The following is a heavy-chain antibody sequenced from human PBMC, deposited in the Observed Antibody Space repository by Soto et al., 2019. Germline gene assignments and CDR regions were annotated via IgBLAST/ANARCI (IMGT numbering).Heavy chain of an antibody. CDR2: MNPNSGNT. D-gene: IGHD1-1*01. CDR3: ARGTRTHDS. J-gene: IGHJ5*01. CDR1: GYTFTSFD. Sequence: QVQLVQSGAEVKKPGASVKVSCKASGYTFTSFDINWVRQAAGQGLEWMGWMNPNSGNTGYAQKFQGRVTMNRNTSISTAYMELSSLTSEDTDLYYCARGTRTHDSWGQGTLVTVSS. V-gene: IGHV1-8*01.